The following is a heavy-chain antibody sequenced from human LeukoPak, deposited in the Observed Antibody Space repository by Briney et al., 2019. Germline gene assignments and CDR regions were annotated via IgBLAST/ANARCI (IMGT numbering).Heavy chain of an antibody. D-gene: IGHD5-18*01. CDR2: ISYDGSNK. J-gene: IGHJ6*02. CDR1: GFTFSSYA. Sequence: GGSLRLSCAASGFTFSSYATHWVRQAPGKGLEWVAVISYDGSNKYYADSVKGRFTISRDNSKNTLYLQMNSLRAEDTAVYYCARRPMVTYYYYYGMDVWGQGTTVTVSS. CDR3: ARRPMVTYYYYYGMDV. V-gene: IGHV3-30-3*01.